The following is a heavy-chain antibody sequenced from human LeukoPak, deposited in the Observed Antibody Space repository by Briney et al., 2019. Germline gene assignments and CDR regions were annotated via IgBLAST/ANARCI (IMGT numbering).Heavy chain of an antibody. V-gene: IGHV4-59*01. D-gene: IGHD5-24*01. CDR3: ASGDGYNPFDY. CDR2: IYYRGST. CDR1: GGSISSYY. Sequence: SETLSLTCTVSGGSISSYYWSWIRQPPGKGLEWIGYIYYRGSTNYHPSLKSRVTISVDTSKNQFSLKLSSVTAADTAVYYCASGDGYNPFDYWGQGTLVTVSS. J-gene: IGHJ4*02.